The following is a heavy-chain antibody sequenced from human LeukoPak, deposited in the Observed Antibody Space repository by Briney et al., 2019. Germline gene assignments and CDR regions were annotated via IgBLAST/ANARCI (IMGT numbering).Heavy chain of an antibody. V-gene: IGHV1-2*02. CDR1: GYTFTGYY. D-gene: IGHD3-22*01. Sequence: ASVKVSCKASGYTFTGYYMHWVRQAPGQGLEWMGWINPNSGGTNYAQKFQGRVTMTRDTSISTAYMELSRLRSDDTAVYYCARTRRITMIVVDSYYFDYWGQGTLVTVSS. CDR3: ARTRRITMIVVDSYYFDY. CDR2: INPNSGGT. J-gene: IGHJ4*02.